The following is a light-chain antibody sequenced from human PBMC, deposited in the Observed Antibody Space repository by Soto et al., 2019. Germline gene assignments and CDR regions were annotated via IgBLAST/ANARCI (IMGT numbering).Light chain of an antibody. Sequence: DIQMTQSPSSLSASVGDRVTITCRASQSISSYLNWYQQKPGKAPKLLIYAASSLQSGVPSRFSGSESGTDFTLTISSLQPEDFATYYCQQSYSTPRALTFGGGTKVEIK. CDR2: AAS. V-gene: IGKV1-39*01. CDR3: QQSYSTPRALT. CDR1: QSISSY. J-gene: IGKJ4*01.